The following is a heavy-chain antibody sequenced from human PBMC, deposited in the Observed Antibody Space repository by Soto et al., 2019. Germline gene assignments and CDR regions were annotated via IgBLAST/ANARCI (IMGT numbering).Heavy chain of an antibody. Sequence: SETLSLTCTVSGGSISSSSYYWGWIRQPPGKGLEWIGSIYYSGSTYYNPSLKSRVTISVDTSKNQFSLKLSSVTAADTAVYYCARQITYYYDSSGYYGDAFDIWGQGTMVTVSS. CDR3: ARQITYYYDSSGYYGDAFDI. V-gene: IGHV4-39*01. D-gene: IGHD3-22*01. J-gene: IGHJ3*02. CDR2: IYYSGST. CDR1: GGSISSSSYY.